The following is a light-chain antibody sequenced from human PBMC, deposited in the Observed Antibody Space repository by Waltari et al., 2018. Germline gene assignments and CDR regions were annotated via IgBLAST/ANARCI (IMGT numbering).Light chain of an antibody. V-gene: IGKV2-28*01. Sequence: DIVMTQSLLSLPVTPGEPASISCRSSQSPLHSNGYTYLDRYLQKPGQSPQLLIYLGSNRASGVPDRFRGSGSGRDVTLKISRVEAKDVGVYYCMQALQTPRTFGQGTKVEIK. J-gene: IGKJ1*01. CDR3: MQALQTPRT. CDR1: QSPLHSNGYTY. CDR2: LGS.